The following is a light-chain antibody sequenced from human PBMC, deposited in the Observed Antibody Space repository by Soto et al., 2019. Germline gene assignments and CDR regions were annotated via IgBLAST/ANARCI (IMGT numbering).Light chain of an antibody. J-gene: IGLJ1*01. CDR1: NIGSKN. V-gene: IGLV3-9*01. CDR3: QVWDSSTYV. CDR2: RDS. Sequence: ARITCGGNNIGSKNVHWYQQKPGQAPVLVIYRDSNRPSGIPERFSGSNSGNTATLTISRAQAGDEADYYCQVWDSSTYVFGTGTKVTVL.